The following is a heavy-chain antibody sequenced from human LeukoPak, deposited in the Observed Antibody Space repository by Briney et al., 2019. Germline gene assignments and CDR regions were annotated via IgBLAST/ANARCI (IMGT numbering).Heavy chain of an antibody. CDR3: ARGDPRIAAANTPYFDY. J-gene: IGHJ4*02. CDR2: IYYSGST. Sequence: SETLSLTCTVSGGSISSYYWSWIRQPPGKGLEWIGYIYYSGSTNYNPSLKSRVTISVDTSKNQFSLKLSSVTAADTAVYYCARGDPRIAAANTPYFDYWGQGTLVTVSS. V-gene: IGHV4-59*01. CDR1: GGSISSYY. D-gene: IGHD6-13*01.